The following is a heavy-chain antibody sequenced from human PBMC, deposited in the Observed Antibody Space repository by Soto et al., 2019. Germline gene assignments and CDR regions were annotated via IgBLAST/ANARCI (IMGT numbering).Heavy chain of an antibody. CDR2: IYYSGKT. CDR3: AKNLPRTGRFDY. Sequence: TLSLTCTLSGASITSTTYFWAWIRQPPGRGLEWVGSIYYSGKTHHNPSLKNRVTISVDRSKNQFSLQMTSVTAADTAAYYCAKNLPRTGRFDYWGQGTLVTVSS. CDR1: GASITSTTYF. J-gene: IGHJ4*02. V-gene: IGHV4-39*01.